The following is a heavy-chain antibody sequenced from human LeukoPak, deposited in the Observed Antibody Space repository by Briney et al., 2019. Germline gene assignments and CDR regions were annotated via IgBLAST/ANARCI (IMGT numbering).Heavy chain of an antibody. V-gene: IGHV4-59*01. Sequence: PSETLSLTCTVSGGSISSYYWSWIRQPPGKGLEWIGYIYYSGSTNYNPSLKSRVTISVDTSKDQFSLKLSSVTAADTAVYYCARGVQLWLVPFSPYFDYWGQGTLVTVSS. CDR2: IYYSGST. D-gene: IGHD5-18*01. CDR3: ARGVQLWLVPFSPYFDY. J-gene: IGHJ4*02. CDR1: GGSISSYY.